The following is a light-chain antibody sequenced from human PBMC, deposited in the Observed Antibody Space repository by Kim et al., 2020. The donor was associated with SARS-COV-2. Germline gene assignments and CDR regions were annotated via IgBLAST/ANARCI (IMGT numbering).Light chain of an antibody. J-gene: IGLJ1*01. Sequence: SYELTQPPSVSVSPGQTARITCSGDALPKKFAYWYQQKSGQAPVLVMYEDNKRTSGIPERISGSSSGTMATLSITGAQVEDEADYYCYSLDHSGDQRVFG. CDR3: YSLDHSGDQRV. CDR2: EDN. CDR1: ALPKKF. V-gene: IGLV3-10*01.